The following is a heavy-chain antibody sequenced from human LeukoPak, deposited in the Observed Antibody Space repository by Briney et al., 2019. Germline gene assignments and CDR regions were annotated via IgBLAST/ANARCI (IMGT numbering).Heavy chain of an antibody. J-gene: IGHJ4*02. CDR3: ARDDRSGYSTLGY. V-gene: IGHV4-59*11. CDR2: IYYSGST. Sequence: SGTLSLTCKVSGGSMSSHYWSWIRQPPGKGLEWIGDIYYSGSTNYNPSLNSRVTISLDTSKNQFSLNLRSVTAADTAVYYCARDDRSGYSTLGYWGQGTLVTVSS. D-gene: IGHD3-22*01. CDR1: GGSMSSHY.